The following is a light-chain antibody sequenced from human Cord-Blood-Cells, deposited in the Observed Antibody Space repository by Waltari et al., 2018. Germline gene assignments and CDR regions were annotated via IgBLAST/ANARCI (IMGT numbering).Light chain of an antibody. V-gene: IGLV2-14*01. Sequence: QSALTQPASVSGSPGQSITISCTGTSSDVGGYNSVSWYQQHPGKAPKLMIYDVSNRPSGVSNRCSGSKSGNTASLTISGLQAEDESDYYCSSYTSSSTRVFGGGTKLTVL. J-gene: IGLJ3*02. CDR1: SSDVGGYNS. CDR2: DVS. CDR3: SSYTSSSTRV.